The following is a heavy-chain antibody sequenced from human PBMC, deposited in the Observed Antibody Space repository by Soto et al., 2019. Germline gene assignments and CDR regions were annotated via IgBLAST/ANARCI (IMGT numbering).Heavy chain of an antibody. CDR2: IIPIFDTA. CDR1: GGTFSSYP. J-gene: IGHJ4*02. Sequence: QVQLVQSGAEVKKPGSSVKVSCKASGGTFSSYPITWVRQAPGQGLEWMGGIIPIFDTANYAQKFQGRVTFTADESTRTAYMELSSLRSEDTAVYYCARGSQRRGWDNPFEYWGQGTLVTVSS. CDR3: ARGSQRRGWDNPFEY. D-gene: IGHD6-19*01. V-gene: IGHV1-69*01.